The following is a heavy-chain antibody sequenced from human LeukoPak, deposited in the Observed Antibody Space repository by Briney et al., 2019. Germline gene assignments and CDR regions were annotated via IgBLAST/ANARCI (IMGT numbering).Heavy chain of an antibody. CDR3: ARDTSEGDYAWWFDP. CDR2: IRGDNGNT. Sequence: ASVKVSCKASGYTFSNYGISWVRQAPGQGLEWVGWIRGDNGNTNYAQKFQGRLTLTRDLSTSTDYMELSSLRSDDTAVYFCARDTSEGDYAWWFDPWGQGTLVTVAS. D-gene: IGHD3-16*01. V-gene: IGHV1-18*01. CDR1: GYTFSNYG. J-gene: IGHJ5*02.